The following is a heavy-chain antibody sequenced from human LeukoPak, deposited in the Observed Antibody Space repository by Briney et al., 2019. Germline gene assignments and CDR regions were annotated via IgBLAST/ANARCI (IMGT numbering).Heavy chain of an antibody. CDR2: IKQDGSEK. CDR3: AREGYVDWLFPDY. Sequence: GSLRLSCAASGFTFSSYWMSWVRQAPGKGLEWVANIKQDGSEKYYVDSVKGRFTISRDNAKNSLYLQMNSLRAEDTAVYYCAREGYVDWLFPDYWGQGTLVTVSS. J-gene: IGHJ4*02. CDR1: GFTFSSYW. V-gene: IGHV3-7*01. D-gene: IGHD3-9*01.